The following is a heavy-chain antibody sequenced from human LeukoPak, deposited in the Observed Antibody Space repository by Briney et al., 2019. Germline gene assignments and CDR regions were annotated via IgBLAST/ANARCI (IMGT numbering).Heavy chain of an antibody. D-gene: IGHD2-21*02. V-gene: IGHV4-30-4*01. Sequence: SETLSLTCTVSGGSISSANYYWSWIRQPPGKGLEWIGYINCGSAFYNPSLESRIIISVDTSKNQISLKVTSVTAADTAVYYCARVRRPYCGGDCYHFDYWGQGTLVTVSS. CDR2: INCGSA. CDR3: ARVRRPYCGGDCYHFDY. J-gene: IGHJ4*02. CDR1: GGSISSANYY.